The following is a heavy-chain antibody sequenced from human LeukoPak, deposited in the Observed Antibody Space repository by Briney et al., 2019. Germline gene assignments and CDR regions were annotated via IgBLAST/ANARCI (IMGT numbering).Heavy chain of an antibody. Sequence: ASVKVSCKASGYTFTGYYMHWVRQAPGQGLEWMGWINPNSGGTNYAQKFQGRVTMTRDTSISTAYMELSRLRSDDTAVYYCARTADDSSREGYFDYWGQGTLVTVSS. J-gene: IGHJ4*02. V-gene: IGHV1-2*02. D-gene: IGHD3-22*01. CDR1: GYTFTGYY. CDR2: INPNSGGT. CDR3: ARTADDSSREGYFDY.